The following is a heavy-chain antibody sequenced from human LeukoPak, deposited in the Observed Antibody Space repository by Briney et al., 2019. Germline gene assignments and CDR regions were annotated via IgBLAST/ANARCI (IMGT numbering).Heavy chain of an antibody. V-gene: IGHV4-61*02. Sequence: SETLSLTCAVSGASVSGSNYYWSWIRQPAGKGLEWIGRIYTSGSTNYNPSLKSRVTMSVDTSKNQFSLKLSSVTAADTAVYYCAREPYSSSSGRMKYYYYYYMDVWGKGTTVTISS. CDR2: IYTSGST. CDR1: GASVSGSNYY. CDR3: AREPYSSSSGRMKYYYYYYMDV. J-gene: IGHJ6*03. D-gene: IGHD6-13*01.